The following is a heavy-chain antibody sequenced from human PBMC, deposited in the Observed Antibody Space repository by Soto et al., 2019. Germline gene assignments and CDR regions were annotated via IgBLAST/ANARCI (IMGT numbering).Heavy chain of an antibody. CDR2: IKQDGSET. CDR3: ARTNGAYSNYFDY. J-gene: IGHJ4*02. D-gene: IGHD2-8*01. Sequence: GGSLRLSCASAGFTFTDYWMSWILRAPGKGLEWVANIKQDGSETKYVDSVKGRFTISRDNAKNSLFLQMDSLRVEDTAVYYCARTNGAYSNYFDYWGQGTLVTVSS. CDR1: GFTFTDYW. V-gene: IGHV3-7*01.